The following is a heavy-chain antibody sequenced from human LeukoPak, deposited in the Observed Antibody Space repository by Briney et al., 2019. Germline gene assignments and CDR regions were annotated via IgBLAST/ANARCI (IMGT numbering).Heavy chain of an antibody. V-gene: IGHV4-59*02. CDR3: ARIHRYCSGGACYVLDN. CDR2: VYYSWST. D-gene: IGHD2-15*01. Sequence: ASETLSLTCVVSGGSVSGYYWGWIRQPPGGGLEWIGYVYYSWSTNYNPSFKSRLTISVDTSRNQFSLQLSSVTAADTAVYYCARIHRYCSGGACYVLDNWGQGTLVAVSS. J-gene: IGHJ4*02. CDR1: GGSVSGYY.